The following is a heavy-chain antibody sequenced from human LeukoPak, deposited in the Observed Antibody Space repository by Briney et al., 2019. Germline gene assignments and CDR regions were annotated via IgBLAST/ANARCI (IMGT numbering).Heavy chain of an antibody. J-gene: IGHJ6*02. CDR3: AREEEAPAGDRSGMDV. Sequence: ASVKVSCKASGGTFSSYAISWVRQAPGQGLEWMGWISAYNGNTNYAQKLQGRVTMTTDTSTSTAYMELRSLRSDDTAVYYCAREEEAPAGDRSGMDVWGQGTTVTVSS. CDR1: GGTFSSYA. CDR2: ISAYNGNT. V-gene: IGHV1-18*01. D-gene: IGHD2-2*01.